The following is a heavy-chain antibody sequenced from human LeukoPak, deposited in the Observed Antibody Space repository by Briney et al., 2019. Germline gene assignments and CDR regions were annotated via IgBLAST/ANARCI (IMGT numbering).Heavy chain of an antibody. CDR2: IIPILGIA. J-gene: IGHJ4*02. Sequence: SVKVSCKASGGTFSSYAISWVRQAPGQGLEWMGRIIPILGIANYAQKFQGRVTITADKSTSTAYMELSSLRSEDTAVYYCARDWYYYDSSGSGDYWGQGTLVTVSS. D-gene: IGHD3-22*01. CDR3: ARDWYYYDSSGSGDY. CDR1: GGTFSSYA. V-gene: IGHV1-69*04.